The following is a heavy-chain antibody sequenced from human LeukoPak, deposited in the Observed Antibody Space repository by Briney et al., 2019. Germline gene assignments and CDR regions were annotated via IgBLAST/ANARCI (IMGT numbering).Heavy chain of an antibody. CDR2: IKQDGSQK. V-gene: IGHV3-7*03. J-gene: IGHJ4*02. CDR3: VRGLGTGSY. Sequence: PGGSLRLSCAASGFTFSSYAMSWVRQAPGKGLEWVADIKQDGSQKYYVGSVKGRFTISRDNAKNSLYLQMNSLRVEDTAVYYCVRGLGTGSYWGQGTLVTVSP. D-gene: IGHD3-9*01. CDR1: GFTFSSYA.